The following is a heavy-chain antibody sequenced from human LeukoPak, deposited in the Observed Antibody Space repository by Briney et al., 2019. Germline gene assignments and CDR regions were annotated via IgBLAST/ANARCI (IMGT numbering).Heavy chain of an antibody. J-gene: IGHJ4*02. CDR2: IDPSDSYT. D-gene: IGHD6-13*01. V-gene: IGHV5-10-1*01. Sequence: GESLRISCKTSAYSFTSYWITWVRQMPGKGLEWMGSIDPSDSYTNYSPSLQGRVTISADKSISTAYVQWSSLKASDTAMYYCARRSGAAAEDYWGQGTLVTVSS. CDR3: ARRSGAAAEDY. CDR1: AYSFTSYW.